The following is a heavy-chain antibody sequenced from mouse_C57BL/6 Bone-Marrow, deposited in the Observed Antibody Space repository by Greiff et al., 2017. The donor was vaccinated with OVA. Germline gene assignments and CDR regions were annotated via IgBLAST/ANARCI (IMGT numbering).Heavy chain of an antibody. V-gene: IGHV2-2*01. CDR2: IWSGGST. Sequence: VKLVESGPGLVQPSQSLSITCTVSGFSLTSYGVHWVRQSPGKGLEWLGVIWSGGSTDYNAAFISRLSISKDNSKSQVFFKMNSLQADDTAIYYCARYDYDEGRYAMDYWGQGTSVTVSS. CDR1: GFSLTSYG. J-gene: IGHJ4*01. D-gene: IGHD2-4*01. CDR3: ARYDYDEGRYAMDY.